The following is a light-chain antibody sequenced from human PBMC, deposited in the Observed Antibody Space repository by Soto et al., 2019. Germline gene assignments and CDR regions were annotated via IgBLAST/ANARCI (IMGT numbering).Light chain of an antibody. J-gene: IGKJ4*01. CDR1: QSISSW. CDR2: KAS. CDR3: QQYNSYSPRA. V-gene: IGKV1-5*03. Sequence: DIQMTQSPSTLSASVGDRVTITCRTSQSISSWLAWYQQKPGKAPKLLIYKASSLESGVPLRFSGSGSGTEFTLSISSLHPDDFATYYCQQYNSYSPRAFGGGTKVEIK.